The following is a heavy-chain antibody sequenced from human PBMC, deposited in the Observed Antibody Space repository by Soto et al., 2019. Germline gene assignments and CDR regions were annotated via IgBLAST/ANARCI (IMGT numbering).Heavy chain of an antibody. D-gene: IGHD3-3*02. J-gene: IGHJ5*02. CDR1: GFIFSNYW. CDR3: TRHTFAP. Sequence: GGSLRLSCAASGFIFSNYWMHWVRQVPGKGLVWVARVKRDGSSTSYADSVKGRFTISRDNAKNTVYLERNDLRADAAAVYYCTRHTFAPWGQGILVTVSS. CDR2: VKRDGSST. V-gene: IGHV3-74*01.